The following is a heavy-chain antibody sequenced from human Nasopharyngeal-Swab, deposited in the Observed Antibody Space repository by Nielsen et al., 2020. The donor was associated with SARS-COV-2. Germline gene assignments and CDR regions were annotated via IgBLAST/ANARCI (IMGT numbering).Heavy chain of an antibody. CDR3: ARGCGSGCPWGMDV. D-gene: IGHD6-19*01. Sequence: GESLKISCAASGFTVSSNYMSWVRQAPGKGLEWVSVIYSGGSTYYADSVKGRFTISRDNSKNTLYLQMNSLRAEDTAVYYCARGCGSGCPWGMDVWGHGTTVTVSS. CDR2: IYSGGST. V-gene: IGHV3-66*01. CDR1: GFTVSSNY. J-gene: IGHJ6*02.